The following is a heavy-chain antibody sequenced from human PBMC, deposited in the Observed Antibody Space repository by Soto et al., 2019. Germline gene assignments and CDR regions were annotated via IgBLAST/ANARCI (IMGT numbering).Heavy chain of an antibody. CDR1: GGSISNGGYY. CDR3: ARDVTDFWSGHEGMDV. Sequence: SETLSLTCTVSGGSISNGGYYWTWIRQHPGKGLEWVGYIYYSGSTYYNPSLKSRVTISVDTSKNQFSLKLTSVTAADTAVYYCARDVTDFWSGHEGMDVWGQGTTVTVSS. J-gene: IGHJ6*02. CDR2: IYYSGST. D-gene: IGHD3-3*01. V-gene: IGHV4-31*03.